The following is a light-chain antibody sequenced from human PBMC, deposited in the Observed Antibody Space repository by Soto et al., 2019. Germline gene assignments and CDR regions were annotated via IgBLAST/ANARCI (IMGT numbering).Light chain of an antibody. J-gene: IGLJ1*01. CDR3: CSYAGTYTYV. Sequence: QSVLTQPRSVSGSPGQSVTISCTGTSSGVGGYNYVSWYQQHPGKAPKLMIYDVSQRPSGVPDRFSGSISGNTASLTISGLQAEDEADYYCCSYAGTYTYVFGTGTKVTVI. CDR2: DVS. CDR1: SSGVGGYNY. V-gene: IGLV2-11*01.